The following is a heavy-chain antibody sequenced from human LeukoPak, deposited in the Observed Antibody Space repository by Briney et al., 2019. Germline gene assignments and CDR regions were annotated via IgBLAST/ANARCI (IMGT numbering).Heavy chain of an antibody. Sequence: SETLSLTCTASSGSISSSSYYWGWIRQPPGKGLEWIGSIYYSGSTYYNPSLESRVTISVDTSKNQFSLKLTSVTAADAAVYYCARGRRSSGWYYYYYYHMDVWGKGTTVTVSS. J-gene: IGHJ6*03. CDR3: ARGRRSSGWYYYYYYHMDV. D-gene: IGHD6-19*01. CDR2: IYYSGST. V-gene: IGHV4-39*01. CDR1: SGSISSSSYY.